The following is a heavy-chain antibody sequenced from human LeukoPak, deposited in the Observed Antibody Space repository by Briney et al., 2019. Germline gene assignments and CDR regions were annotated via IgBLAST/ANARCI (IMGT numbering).Heavy chain of an antibody. Sequence: SETLSLTCAVYGGSFSGYYWSWIRQPPGKGLEWIGEINHSGGTNYNPSLKSRVTISVDTSKNQFSLKLSSVTAADTAVYYCARGDVFGGVIVPFDYWGQGTLVTVSS. D-gene: IGHD3-16*02. CDR2: INHSGGT. V-gene: IGHV4-34*01. J-gene: IGHJ4*02. CDR3: ARGDVFGGVIVPFDY. CDR1: GGSFSGYY.